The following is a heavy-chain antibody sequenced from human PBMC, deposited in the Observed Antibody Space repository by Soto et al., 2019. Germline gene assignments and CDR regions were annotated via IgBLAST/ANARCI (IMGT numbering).Heavy chain of an antibody. D-gene: IGHD4-4*01. J-gene: IGHJ6*02. CDR3: AKGHSDSFGNYDYFGMDV. CDR1: GFTFNKYG. CDR2: ITGAGGST. V-gene: IGHV3-23*01. Sequence: QPGGSLRLSCAASGFTFNKYGVSWVRQAPGKGLEWIGAITGAGGSTYNADSVKGRFTISRDNSKKTVYLQVDSLRVEDTAIYYCAKGHSDSFGNYDYFGMDVWGQGTTVTVSS.